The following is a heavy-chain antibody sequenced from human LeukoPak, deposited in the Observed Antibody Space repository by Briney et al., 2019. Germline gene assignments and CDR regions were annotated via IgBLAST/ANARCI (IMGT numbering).Heavy chain of an antibody. V-gene: IGHV1-8*01. CDR3: ARRNNWFDP. CDR1: GYTFTSYE. Sequence: GASVKVSCKASGYTFTSYEINWVRQATGQGLEWIGWMNPNSGNTGYAQNLQGRVTMTRDTSTSTAYMELSSLRSEDTAVYYCARRNNWFDPWGQGTLVTVSS. J-gene: IGHJ5*02. CDR2: MNPNSGNT.